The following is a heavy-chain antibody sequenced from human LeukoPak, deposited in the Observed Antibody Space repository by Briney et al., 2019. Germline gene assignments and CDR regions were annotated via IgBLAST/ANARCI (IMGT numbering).Heavy chain of an antibody. J-gene: IGHJ4*02. D-gene: IGHD3-10*01. V-gene: IGHV3-23*01. CDR1: GFTFSSYA. CDR3: ANVLYGSGSYYRGNGAFDY. CDR2: IGGSGGST. Sequence: GGSLRLSCAASGFTFSSYAMSWVRQAPGKGLEWVSAIGGSGGSTYYADSVKGRFTISRDNSKNTLYLQMNSLRAEDTAVYYCANVLYGSGSYYRGNGAFDYWGQGTLVTVSS.